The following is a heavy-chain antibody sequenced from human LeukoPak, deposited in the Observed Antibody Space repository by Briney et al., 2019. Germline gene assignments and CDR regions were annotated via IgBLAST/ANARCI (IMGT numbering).Heavy chain of an antibody. CDR2: IYYSGST. CDR3: ARDSCSGGSCYSWFDP. J-gene: IGHJ5*02. Sequence: SETLSLTCTVSGGSISSYYWSWIRQPPGKGLEWIGYIYYSGSTNYNPSLKSRVTISVDTSKNQFSLKLSSVTAADTAVYYCARDSCSGGSCYSWFDPWGQGTLVTVSP. D-gene: IGHD2-15*01. V-gene: IGHV4-59*01. CDR1: GGSISSYY.